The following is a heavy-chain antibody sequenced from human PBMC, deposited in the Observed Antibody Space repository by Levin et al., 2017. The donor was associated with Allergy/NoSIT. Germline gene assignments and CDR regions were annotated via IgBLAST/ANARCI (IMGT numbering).Heavy chain of an antibody. CDR2: INPNSGGT. J-gene: IGHJ4*02. Sequence: GESLKISCKASGYTFTGYYMHWVRQAPGQGLEWMGWINPNSGGTNYAQKFQGWVTMTRDTSISTAYMELSRLRSDDTAVYYCARGSATAVAGTRTFVYWGQGTLVTVSS. D-gene: IGHD6-19*01. V-gene: IGHV1-2*04. CDR1: GYTFTGYY. CDR3: ARGSATAVAGTRTFVY.